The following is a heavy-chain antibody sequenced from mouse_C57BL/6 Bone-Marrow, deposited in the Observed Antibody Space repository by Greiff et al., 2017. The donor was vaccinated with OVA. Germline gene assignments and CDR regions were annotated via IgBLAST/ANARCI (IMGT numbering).Heavy chain of an antibody. CDR1: GYTFTSYW. J-gene: IGHJ2*01. CDR2: IDPSDSYT. V-gene: IGHV1-59*01. CDR3: ARWGTPRVPNYFDY. Sequence: QVQLKQPGAELVRPGTSVKLSCKASGYTFTSYWMHWVKQRPGQGLEWIGVIDPSDSYTNYNQKFKGKATLTVDTSSSTAYMQLSSLTSEDSAVYYSARWGTPRVPNYFDYWGQGTTLTVSS. D-gene: IGHD3-1*01.